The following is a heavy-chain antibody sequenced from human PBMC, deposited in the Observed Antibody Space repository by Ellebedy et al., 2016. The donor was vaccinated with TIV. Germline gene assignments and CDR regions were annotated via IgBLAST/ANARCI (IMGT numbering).Heavy chain of an antibody. CDR1: GDSVSSNSAA. CDR2: TYYRSKWYN. CDR3: AREIRAYDY. V-gene: IGHV6-1*01. J-gene: IGHJ4*02. Sequence: SCAISGDSVSSNSAAWTWIRQSPSSGLECLGRTYYRSKWYNDYAESVRSRITINPDTSKNQFSLQLNSVTPEDTAVYYCAREIRAYDYWGQGTLVTVSS.